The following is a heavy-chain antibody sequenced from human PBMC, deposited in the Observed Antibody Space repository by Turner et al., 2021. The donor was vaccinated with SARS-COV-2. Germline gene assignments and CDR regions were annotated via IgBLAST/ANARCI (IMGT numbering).Heavy chain of an antibody. J-gene: IGHJ6*02. CDR1: GFTFSPYS. CDR2: ISGSSRYI. Sequence: EVQLVESGGGLVEPGGSLRLSCAASGFTFSPYSMNWVRKAPGKGLEWVSSISGSSRYIFYADSVKCRFTISRDNARNSLYLQMDSLRAEDSAIYYCGRLMATTDTNYFYYGMDFWGQGTTVTVSS. V-gene: IGHV3-21*06. D-gene: IGHD5-12*01. CDR3: GRLMATTDTNYFYYGMDF.